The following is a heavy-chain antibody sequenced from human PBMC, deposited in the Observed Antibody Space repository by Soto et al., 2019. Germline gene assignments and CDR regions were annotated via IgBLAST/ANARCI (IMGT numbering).Heavy chain of an antibody. V-gene: IGHV3-53*01. CDR1: GFTFNNAW. CDR3: HGYGY. J-gene: IGHJ4*02. Sequence: GGSLRLSCAASGFTFNNAWMSWVRQAPGKGLERVSVLYPGYTTFYADSVKGRFTISTDNSKNTLYLQMNSLRAEDTAVYYCHGYGYWGQGTLVTVSS. CDR2: LYPGYTT. D-gene: IGHD5-12*01.